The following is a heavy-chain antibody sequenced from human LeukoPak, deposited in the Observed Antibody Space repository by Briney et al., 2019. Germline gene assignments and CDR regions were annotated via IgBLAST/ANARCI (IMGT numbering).Heavy chain of an antibody. CDR1: GFTFSDFY. D-gene: IGHD2-15*01. V-gene: IGHV3-11*01. CDR2: ISGGGDTI. Sequence: GESLRLSCAASGFTFSDFYMSWIRQAPGKGLEFISYISGGGDTIFYADSVKGRFTISRDNAKNSLYLQMNSLRAEDTAVYYCARVHCSGGGCSSWGQGTLVTVSS. J-gene: IGHJ4*02. CDR3: ARVHCSGGGCSS.